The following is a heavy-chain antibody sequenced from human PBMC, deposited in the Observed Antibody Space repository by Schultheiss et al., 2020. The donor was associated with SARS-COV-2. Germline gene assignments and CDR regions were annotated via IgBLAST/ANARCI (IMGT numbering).Heavy chain of an antibody. D-gene: IGHD3-3*01. CDR3: ARPQFGVVDY. CDR1: GGSISSGGYY. J-gene: IGHJ4*02. CDR2: IYYSGST. Sequence: SQTLSLTCTVSGGSISSGGYYWSWIRQHPGKGLEWIGYIYYSGSTNYNPSLKSRVTISVDKSKNQFSLKLSSVTAADTAVYYCARPQFGVVDYWGQGTLVTVSS. V-gene: IGHV4-31*03.